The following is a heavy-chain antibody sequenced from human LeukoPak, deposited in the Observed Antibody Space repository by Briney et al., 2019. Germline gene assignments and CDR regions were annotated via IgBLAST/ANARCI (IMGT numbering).Heavy chain of an antibody. CDR1: GGSISSSSYY. V-gene: IGHV4-39*01. D-gene: IGHD5-18*01. CDR3: ARGRGYSYGPLYYFDY. Sequence: PSETLSLTCTVSGGSISSSSYYWGWIRQPPGKGLKWIGSIYYSGSTYYNPSLKSQVTISVDTSKNQFSLKLSSVTAADTAVYYCARGRGYSYGPLYYFDYWGQGTLVTVSS. CDR2: IYYSGST. J-gene: IGHJ4*02.